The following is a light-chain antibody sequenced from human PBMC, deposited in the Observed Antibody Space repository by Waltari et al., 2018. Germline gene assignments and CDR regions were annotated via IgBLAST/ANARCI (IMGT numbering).Light chain of an antibody. CDR1: RSYVGSYHF. Sequence: SPLTPPASVSGSSGLSIPISCFGTRSYVGSYHFLSWSQQHPGRAPKLMIHEVTKRPSGVSTRFAGSKSGNTASLTISGLQAEDEADYYCCSYTSIGPVLIGGGTKVTVL. CDR3: CSYTSIGPVL. CDR2: EVT. J-gene: IGLJ2*01. V-gene: IGLV2-23*02.